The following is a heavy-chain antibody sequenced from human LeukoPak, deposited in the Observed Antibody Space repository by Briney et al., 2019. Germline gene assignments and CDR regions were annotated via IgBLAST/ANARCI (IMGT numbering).Heavy chain of an antibody. CDR1: GFTFSSYW. Sequence: GGSLRLSCAASGFTFSSYWMSWFRQAPGKGLEWVANIKLDGSEKYYVDSVKGRFTISRDNAMNSLYLQMNSLRAEDTAVYYCAGARGAHLFDYWGQGTLVTV. J-gene: IGHJ4*02. D-gene: IGHD3-10*01. CDR3: AGARGAHLFDY. CDR2: IKLDGSEK. V-gene: IGHV3-7*01.